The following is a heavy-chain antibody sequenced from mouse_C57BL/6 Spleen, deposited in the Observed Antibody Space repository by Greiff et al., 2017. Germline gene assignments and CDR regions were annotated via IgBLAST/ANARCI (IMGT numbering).Heavy chain of an antibody. Sequence: QVQLQQPGAELVKPGASVKMSCKASGYTFTSYWITWVKQRPGQGLEWIGDIYPGSGSTNYNEKFKSKATLTVDTSSSTAYMQLSSLTSADSAVYYCAREATVVADGYFDVWGTGTTVTVSS. V-gene: IGHV1-55*01. CDR2: IYPGSGST. D-gene: IGHD1-1*01. J-gene: IGHJ1*03. CDR1: GYTFTSYW. CDR3: AREATVVADGYFDV.